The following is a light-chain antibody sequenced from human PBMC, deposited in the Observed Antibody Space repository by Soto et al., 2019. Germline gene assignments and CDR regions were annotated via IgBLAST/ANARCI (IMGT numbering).Light chain of an antibody. V-gene: IGLV2-11*01. Sequence: ALAQPRSVSGSPGQSVAVSCIGTSSDVGGYNSVSWYQEHPGKAPKLMIYDVIKRPSGVPDRFSGSKSGNTASLTISGLLAEDEADYYCCSYVGSYSYVFGTGTKVTVL. CDR1: SSDVGGYNS. J-gene: IGLJ1*01. CDR2: DVI. CDR3: CSYVGSYSYV.